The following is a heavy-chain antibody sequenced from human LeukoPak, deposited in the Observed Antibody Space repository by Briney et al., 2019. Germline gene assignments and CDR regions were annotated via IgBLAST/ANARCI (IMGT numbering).Heavy chain of an antibody. CDR2: IWYDASNK. CDR1: GFTFSSFG. Sequence: GGSLRLSCAASGFTFSSFGMHWVRQAPGKGLEWVAVIWYDASNKYYADSVKGRFTISRDNSKNTLYLQMNSLRAEDTAVYYCAKDQGNYAEGVEYAFDIWGQGTMVTVSS. V-gene: IGHV3-30*02. CDR3: AKDQGNYAEGVEYAFDI. D-gene: IGHD3-16*01. J-gene: IGHJ3*02.